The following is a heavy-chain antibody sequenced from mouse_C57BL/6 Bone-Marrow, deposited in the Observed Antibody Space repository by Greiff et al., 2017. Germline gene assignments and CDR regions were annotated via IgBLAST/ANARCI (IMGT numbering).Heavy chain of an antibody. CDR2: ISSGSSTI. CDR3: ARLLLQYFDV. V-gene: IGHV5-17*01. D-gene: IGHD2-3*01. J-gene: IGHJ1*03. CDR1: GFTFSDYG. Sequence: EVKLMESGGGLVKPGGSLKLSCAASGFTFSDYGMHWVRQAPEKGLEWVAYISSGSSTIYYADTVKGRFTISRDNAKNTLFLQMTSLRSEDTAMYYCARLLLQYFDVWGTGTTVTVSS.